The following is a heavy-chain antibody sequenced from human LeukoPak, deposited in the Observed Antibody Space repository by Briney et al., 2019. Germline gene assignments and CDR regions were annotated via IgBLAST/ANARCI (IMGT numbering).Heavy chain of an antibody. CDR3: ASTLITIFGVVIPYYFDY. J-gene: IGHJ4*02. Sequence: SVKVSCKASGGTFSSYAISWVRQAPGQGLEWMGGIIPIFGTANYAQKFQGRVTITADESTSTAYTELSSLRSEDTAVYYCASTLITIFGVVIPYYFDYWGQGTLVTVSS. CDR1: GGTFSSYA. D-gene: IGHD3-3*01. V-gene: IGHV1-69*13. CDR2: IIPIFGTA.